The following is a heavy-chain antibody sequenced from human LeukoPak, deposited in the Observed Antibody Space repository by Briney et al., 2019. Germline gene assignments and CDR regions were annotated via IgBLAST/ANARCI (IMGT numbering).Heavy chain of an antibody. J-gene: IGHJ4*02. D-gene: IGHD3-3*01. CDR1: GFTFSNYW. CDR2: IKQDGSEK. CDR3: ARSITTFGVIIDRFDY. V-gene: IGHV3-7*01. Sequence: GGSLRLSCAASGFTFSNYWMSWVRQAPGKGLEWVANIKQDGSEKYYVDSVKGRFTISRDNAKNSVYLQMDSLRAEDTAVFYCARSITTFGVIIDRFDYWGQGILVTVSS.